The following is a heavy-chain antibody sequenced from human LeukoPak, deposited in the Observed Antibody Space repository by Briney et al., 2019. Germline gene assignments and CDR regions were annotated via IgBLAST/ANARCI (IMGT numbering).Heavy chain of an antibody. CDR3: AKGRSSWSLNWFDP. J-gene: IGHJ5*02. V-gene: IGHV3-9*01. D-gene: IGHD6-13*01. CDR2: ISWNSGSI. CDR1: GFTFDDYA. Sequence: GGSLRLSCAASGFTFDDYAMHWVRHAPGKGLEWVSGISWNSGSIGYADSVKGRFTISRDNAKNSLYLQMNSLRAEDTALYYCAKGRSSWSLNWFDPWGQGTLVTVSS.